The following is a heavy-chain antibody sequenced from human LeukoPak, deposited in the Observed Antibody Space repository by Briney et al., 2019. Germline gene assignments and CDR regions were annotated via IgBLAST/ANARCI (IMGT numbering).Heavy chain of an antibody. CDR3: ARAPRCQLPYYFDY. Sequence: GGSLRLSCAASGFTFSSYMMSWVRQAPGKGLEWVSGINWNGGSTGYADSVKGRFTISRDNAKNSLYLQMNSLRAEDTALYYCARAPRCQLPYYFDYWGQGTLVTVSS. CDR1: GFTFSSYM. CDR2: INWNGGST. J-gene: IGHJ4*02. D-gene: IGHD2-2*01. V-gene: IGHV3-20*04.